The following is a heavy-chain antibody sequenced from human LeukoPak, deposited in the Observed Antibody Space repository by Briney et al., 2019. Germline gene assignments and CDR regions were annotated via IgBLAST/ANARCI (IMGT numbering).Heavy chain of an antibody. J-gene: IGHJ4*02. D-gene: IGHD3-10*01. CDR1: GYTFTSYG. CDR3: ARRYRGTMVRGAAFFDY. Sequence: ASVKVSCKTSGYTFTSYGISWVRQAPGQGLEWMGWISAYNGNTNYAQKVQGRVTMTTDTSTSTAYMELRSLRSDDTAVYYCARRYRGTMVRGAAFFDYWGQGTLVTVSS. V-gene: IGHV1-18*01. CDR2: ISAYNGNT.